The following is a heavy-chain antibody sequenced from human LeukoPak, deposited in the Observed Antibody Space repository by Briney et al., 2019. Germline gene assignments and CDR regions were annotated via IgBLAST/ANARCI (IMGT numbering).Heavy chain of an antibody. CDR1: GXSISSYY. V-gene: IGHV4-59*01. CDR2: ISYSGST. CDR3: AREGTAGTNLNWFDP. D-gene: IGHD1-1*01. Sequence: PSETLSLTWTVSGXSISSYYGSWIRQPPGKGLEWIAYISYSGSTNFNPSLKSRVTISVDTPKNQFSLKLSSVTAADTAVYYCAREGTAGTNLNWFDPWGQGTLVTVSS. J-gene: IGHJ5*02.